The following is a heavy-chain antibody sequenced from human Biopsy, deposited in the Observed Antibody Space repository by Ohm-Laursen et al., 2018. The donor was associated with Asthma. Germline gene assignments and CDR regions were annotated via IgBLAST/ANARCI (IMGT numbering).Heavy chain of an antibody. CDR2: ISVYNGNT. Sequence: SVKVSCKTSGYTFNSAGIAWVRQAPGQGLEWMGWISVYNGNTRVAQKLQDRVTMITDTSTSTAYMELRSLRSDDTAVYFCARAVDYSHYYGIDVWGQGTTVTVS. CDR3: ARAVDYSHYYGIDV. J-gene: IGHJ6*02. V-gene: IGHV1-18*01. D-gene: IGHD3-10*01. CDR1: GYTFNSAG.